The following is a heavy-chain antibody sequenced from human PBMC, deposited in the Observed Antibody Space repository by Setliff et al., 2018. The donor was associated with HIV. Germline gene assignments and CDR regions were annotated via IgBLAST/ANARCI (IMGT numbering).Heavy chain of an antibody. Sequence: SETLSLTCTVSGGSITSGSYYWSWIRQPAGKGLEWIGRIYSNGRTTHNPSLKSRVTISRDTSENQFSLKMASVTAADTAVYYCARDLYSSSWYGSAPYYYYYYYMDVWGQGTTVTVSS. CDR3: ARDLYSSSWYGSAPYYYYYYYMDV. J-gene: IGHJ6*03. CDR2: IYSNGRT. D-gene: IGHD6-13*01. CDR1: GGSITSGSYY. V-gene: IGHV4-61*02.